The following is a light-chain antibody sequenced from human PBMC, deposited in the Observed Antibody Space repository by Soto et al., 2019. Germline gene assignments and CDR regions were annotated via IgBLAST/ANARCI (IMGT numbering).Light chain of an antibody. V-gene: IGLV1-40*01. Sequence: QSVLTQPPSVSGAPGQRVTISCTGSSSNIGAGYDVHWYQQLPGTAPKLIIYNNSNRPSGVPHRFSGSTSGTSAPLAIAVLQAEDAADYYGQSYDSSLRVFGTGTKLTVL. CDR2: NNS. CDR3: QSYDSSLRV. CDR1: SSNIGAGYD. J-gene: IGLJ1*01.